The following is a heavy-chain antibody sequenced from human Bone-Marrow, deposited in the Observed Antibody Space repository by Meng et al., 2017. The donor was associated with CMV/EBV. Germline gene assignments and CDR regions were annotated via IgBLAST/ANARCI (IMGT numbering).Heavy chain of an antibody. CDR2: ISAYNGNT. CDR3: ARNYDFWSGYPSWFDP. J-gene: IGHJ5*02. Sequence: ASVKVSCKASGYTFTSYGISWVRQAPGQGLEWMGWISAYNGNTNYAQKLQGRVTMTTDTSTSTAYMELRSLRSDDTAVYYCARNYDFWSGYPSWFDPLGQGTLVTVSS. D-gene: IGHD3-3*01. CDR1: GYTFTSYG. V-gene: IGHV1-18*01.